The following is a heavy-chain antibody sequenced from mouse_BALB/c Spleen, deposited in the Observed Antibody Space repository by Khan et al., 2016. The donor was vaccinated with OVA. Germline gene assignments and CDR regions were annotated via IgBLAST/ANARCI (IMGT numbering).Heavy chain of an antibody. J-gene: IGHJ4*01. CDR3: ARDGSRYNYAMDD. CDR1: GYSITSDYA. CDR2: ISSSGST. V-gene: IGHV3-2*02. D-gene: IGHD2-3*01. Sequence: EVQLVESGPGLVKPSQSLSLTCTVTGYSITSDYAWNWIRQFPGNKLEWMGYISSSGSTNYNPALKSRISITRDTSKNQFFLQLNSVTTEDTATYDCARDGSRYNYAMDDWGQGTSVTVSS.